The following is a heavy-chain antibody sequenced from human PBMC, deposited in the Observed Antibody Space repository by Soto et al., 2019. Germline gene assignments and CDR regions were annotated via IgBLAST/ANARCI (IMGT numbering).Heavy chain of an antibody. Sequence: QVQLVESGGGVVQPGRSLRLSCAASGFTFSSYAMHWVRQAPGKGLEWVAVISYDGSNKYYADSVKGRFTISRDNSKNTLYLQMNSLRAEDTAVYYCARPSIAARSYYGMDVWGQGTTVTVSS. CDR1: GFTFSSYA. D-gene: IGHD6-6*01. CDR3: ARPSIAARSYYGMDV. CDR2: ISYDGSNK. V-gene: IGHV3-30-3*01. J-gene: IGHJ6*02.